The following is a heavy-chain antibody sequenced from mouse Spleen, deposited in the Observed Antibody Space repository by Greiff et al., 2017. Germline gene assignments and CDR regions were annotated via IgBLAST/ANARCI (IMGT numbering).Heavy chain of an antibody. V-gene: IGHV2-6*01. J-gene: IGHJ4*01. Sequence: QVQLQQSGPGLVAPSQSLSISCTASGFSLTSYGVHWVRQSPGKGLEWLGVIWGGGSTNYYSAHKSRRSISKDNSKSQVFLKMNSLQTDGTAMYYCASSSNYGNYGGNAMDYWGQGTSVTVSS. CDR1: GFSLTSYG. D-gene: IGHD2-1*01. CDR2: IWGGGST. CDR3: ASSSNYGNYGGNAMDY.